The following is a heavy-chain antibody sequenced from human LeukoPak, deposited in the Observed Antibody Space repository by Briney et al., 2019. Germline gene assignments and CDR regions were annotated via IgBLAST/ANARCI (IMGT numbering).Heavy chain of an antibody. J-gene: IGHJ4*02. CDR2: INPSGGST. Sequence: GASVKVSCKASGYTFTSYYMHWVRQAPGQGLEWMGIINPSGGSTSYAQKFQGRVTMTRDMSTSTAYMELRSLRSDGTAVYYCARADGIYDSSGYYYHYFDYWGQGTLVTVSS. V-gene: IGHV1-46*01. D-gene: IGHD3-22*01. CDR1: GYTFTSYY. CDR3: ARADGIYDSSGYYYHYFDY.